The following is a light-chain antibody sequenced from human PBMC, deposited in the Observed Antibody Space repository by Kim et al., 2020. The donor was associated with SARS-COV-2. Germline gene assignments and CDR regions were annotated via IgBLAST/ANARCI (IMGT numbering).Light chain of an antibody. CDR3: NSRDSSGNHLGVV. CDR2: GNN. CDR1: SIRKYY. V-gene: IGLV3-19*01. Sequence: GQTVTIKCQGDSIRKYYATWYQQKPGQAPVLVMFGNNKRPSGIPDRFSGSSSGTTASLTITGPQAEDEADYYCNSRDSSGNHLGVVFGGGTQLTVL. J-gene: IGLJ2*01.